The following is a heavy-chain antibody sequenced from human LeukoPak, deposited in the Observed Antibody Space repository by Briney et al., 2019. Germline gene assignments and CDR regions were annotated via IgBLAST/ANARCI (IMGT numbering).Heavy chain of an antibody. CDR3: ARKFTSEHVWGSYRYYNWFDP. V-gene: IGHV1-8*03. CDR1: GYTFTSYD. CDR2: MNPNSGNT. D-gene: IGHD3-16*02. J-gene: IGHJ5*02. Sequence: ASVKVSCKASGYTFTSYDINWVRQATGQGLEWMGWMNPNSGNTGYAQKFQGRVTITRNTSISTAYIELSSLRSEDTAVYYCARKFTSEHVWGSYRYYNWFDPWGQGTLVTVSS.